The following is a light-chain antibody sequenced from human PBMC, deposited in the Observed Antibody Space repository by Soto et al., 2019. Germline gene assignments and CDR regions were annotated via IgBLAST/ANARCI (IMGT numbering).Light chain of an antibody. J-gene: IGKJ1*01. CDR2: GTS. CDR1: QSISSNY. V-gene: IGKV3-20*01. Sequence: EIVLTQSPGTLSVSPGERATLSCRASQSISSNYLAWYQQKPGQAPRILIYGTSSRATGIPDRFSGSGSVTDFTLTISRLEPDDSAIDYCQQYVSWTFGQGTKVDIK. CDR3: QQYVSWT.